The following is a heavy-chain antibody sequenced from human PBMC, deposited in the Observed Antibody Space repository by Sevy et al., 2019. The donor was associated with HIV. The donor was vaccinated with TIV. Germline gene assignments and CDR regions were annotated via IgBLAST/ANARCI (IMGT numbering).Heavy chain of an antibody. Sequence: SETLSLTCTVSGSSISSYYWSWIRQPPGKGLEWVGYINYNGRTNYNPSLKSRVTISVDTSKNQFSLKLISVTAADTAVYYCERSLADYYYGMDVWGQGTTVTVSS. CDR2: INYNGRT. CDR3: ERSLADYYYGMDV. CDR1: GSSISSYY. J-gene: IGHJ6*02. V-gene: IGHV4-59*01.